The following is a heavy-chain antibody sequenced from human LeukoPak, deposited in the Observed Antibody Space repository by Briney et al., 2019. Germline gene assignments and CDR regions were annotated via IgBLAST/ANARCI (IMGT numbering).Heavy chain of an antibody. CDR2: ISGSGGST. CDR1: GFTFNSYA. Sequence: GGSLRLSCAASGFTFNSYAMSWVRQAPGKGLEWVSNISGSGGSTYYTDSVKGRFTISRDNSKNTLYLQMKSMIAEETAVYYCVKGQSSGAYARFDYWGQGTLVTVSS. V-gene: IGHV3-23*01. J-gene: IGHJ4*02. D-gene: IGHD2-15*01. CDR3: VKGQSSGAYARFDY.